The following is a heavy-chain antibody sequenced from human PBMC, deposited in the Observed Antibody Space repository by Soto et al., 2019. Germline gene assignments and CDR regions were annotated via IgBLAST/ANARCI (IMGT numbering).Heavy chain of an antibody. Sequence: PGGSLRLSCAASGFTFSSYDMHWVRQATGKGLEWVSAIGTAGDPYYPGSVKGRFTISRENAKNSLYLQMNSLRAGDTAVYYCARGGYYYDSSGRPYYYGMDVWGQGTTVTVSS. CDR2: IGTAGDP. CDR3: ARGGYYYDSSGRPYYYGMDV. V-gene: IGHV3-13*05. D-gene: IGHD3-22*01. CDR1: GFTFSSYD. J-gene: IGHJ6*02.